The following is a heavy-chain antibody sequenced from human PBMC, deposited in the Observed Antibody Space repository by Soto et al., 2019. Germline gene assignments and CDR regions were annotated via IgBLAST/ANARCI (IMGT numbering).Heavy chain of an antibody. D-gene: IGHD3-3*01. CDR2: IDSSGGT. Sequence: QGQLQESGSGLVKPSETLSLTCSVSGGSISTYYCNWIRQPAGKGLEWIGRIDSSGGTNYSPSLKSRATMSVDTSKNQFSLKLTSVTAADTAVYYCARGGHDFWSGPFDYWGQGTLATVSS. CDR3: ARGGHDFWSGPFDY. V-gene: IGHV4-4*07. CDR1: GGSISTYY. J-gene: IGHJ4*02.